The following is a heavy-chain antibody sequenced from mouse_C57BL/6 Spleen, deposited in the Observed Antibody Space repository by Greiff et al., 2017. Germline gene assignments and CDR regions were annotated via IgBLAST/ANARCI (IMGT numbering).Heavy chain of an antibody. D-gene: IGHD1-1*01. CDR1: GYAFTNYL. CDR3: ARRITTVVFDY. CDR2: INPGSGGT. J-gene: IGHJ2*01. Sequence: QVQLQQSGAELVRPGTSVKVSCKASGYAFTNYLIEWVKQRPGQGLEWIGVINPGSGGTNYNEKFKGKATLTADKSSSPAYMQLSSLTSEDSAVYFCARRITTVVFDYWGQGTTLTVSS. V-gene: IGHV1-54*01.